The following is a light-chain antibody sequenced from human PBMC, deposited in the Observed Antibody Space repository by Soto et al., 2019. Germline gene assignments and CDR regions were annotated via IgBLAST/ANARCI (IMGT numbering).Light chain of an antibody. CDR3: SSYTSSSTVYV. J-gene: IGLJ1*01. Sequence: QSVLTQPASVSGSPGQSITISCTGTSSDVGGYNYVSWYQQHPGKAPKLMIYEVSNQPSGVSNRFSGSKSGNTASLTISGLQAEEEADYYCSSYTSSSTVYVFGTGTKLTVL. CDR1: SSDVGGYNY. CDR2: EVS. V-gene: IGLV2-14*01.